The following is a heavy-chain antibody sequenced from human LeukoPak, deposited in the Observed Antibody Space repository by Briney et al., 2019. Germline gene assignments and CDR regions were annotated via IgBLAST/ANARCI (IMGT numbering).Heavy chain of an antibody. Sequence: SETLSLTCTVSGGSISSYYWSWLRQPPGKGLEWIGYIYYSGSTNYNPSLKSRVTISVGTSKNQFSLKLSSVTAADTAFYYCAREYCSGGSCLIDYWGQGTLVTVSS. CDR2: IYYSGST. D-gene: IGHD2-15*01. V-gene: IGHV4-59*01. CDR1: GGSISSYY. CDR3: AREYCSGGSCLIDY. J-gene: IGHJ4*02.